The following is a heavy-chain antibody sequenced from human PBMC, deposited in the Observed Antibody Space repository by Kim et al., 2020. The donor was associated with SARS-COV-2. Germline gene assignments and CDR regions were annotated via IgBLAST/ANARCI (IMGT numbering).Heavy chain of an antibody. D-gene: IGHD2-21*01. CDR1: GGSISSSSYY. CDR2: IYYSGST. CDR3: ASSRGRVSYYYYGMDV. V-gene: IGHV4-39*01. J-gene: IGHJ6*02. Sequence: SETLSLTCTVSGGSISSSSYYWGWIRQPPGKGLEWIGSIYYSGSTYYNPSLKSRVTISVDTSKNQFSLKLSSVTAADTAVYYCASSRGRVSYYYYGMDVWGQGTTVTVSS.